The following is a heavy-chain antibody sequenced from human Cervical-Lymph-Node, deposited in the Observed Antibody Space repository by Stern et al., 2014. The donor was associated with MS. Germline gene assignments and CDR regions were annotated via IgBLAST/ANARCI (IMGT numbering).Heavy chain of an antibody. D-gene: IGHD3-22*01. J-gene: IGHJ3*02. CDR3: ARSPAYDSSGKGTGAFDI. V-gene: IGHV2-70*04. Sequence: QVTLKESGPALVKPTQTLTLTCTFSGFSLSTSGMRVSWIRQPPGKALEWLARIDWDDDKFYSISLKTRLTIPRDTSKTQVLLTMTNMDPVDTATYYCARSPAYDSSGKGTGAFDIWGQGTMVTVSS. CDR2: IDWDDDK. CDR1: GFSLSTSGMR.